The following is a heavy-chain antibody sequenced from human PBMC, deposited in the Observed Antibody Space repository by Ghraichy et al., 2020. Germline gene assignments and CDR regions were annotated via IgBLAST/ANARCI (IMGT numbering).Heavy chain of an antibody. CDR1: GFTFSDYY. Sequence: GGSLRLSCAASGFTFSDYYMDWVRQAPGKGLEWVGPTRNKGYSYTTEYAASVKGRFTISRDNSKNSLYLQMNSLKTEDTAVYYCARDTVDGGGYQYFHHWGQGTLVTVSS. J-gene: IGHJ1*01. CDR2: TRNKGYSYTT. CDR3: ARDTVDGGGYQYFHH. D-gene: IGHD3-22*01. V-gene: IGHV3-72*01.